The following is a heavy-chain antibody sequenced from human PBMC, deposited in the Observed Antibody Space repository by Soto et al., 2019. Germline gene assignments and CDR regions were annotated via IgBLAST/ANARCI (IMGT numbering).Heavy chain of an antibody. V-gene: IGHV1-18*01. CDR3: ARVVPGAEAWFGP. Sequence: ASVKVSCKTSGYTFSNYGITWVRQAPGQPLEWLGWISLYSDGTNYAQKFQGRVSLTTDTSTTTAYMELRSLRSDDTAVYYCARVVPGAEAWFGPWGQGTLVTVSS. CDR1: GYTFSNYG. J-gene: IGHJ5*02. CDR2: ISLYSDGT. D-gene: IGHD2-2*01.